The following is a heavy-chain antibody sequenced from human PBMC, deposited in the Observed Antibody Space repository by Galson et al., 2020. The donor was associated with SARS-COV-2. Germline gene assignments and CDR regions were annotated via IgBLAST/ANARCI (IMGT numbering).Heavy chain of an antibody. J-gene: IGHJ4*02. Sequence: GESLKISCTASGFTFGDYAMSWFRQAPGKGLEWVGFIRSKAYGGTTEYAASVKGRFTISRDDSKSIAYLQLNSLKTEDTAVYYCTRDCSGGSCPFDYWGQGTLVTVSS. CDR2: IRSKAYGGTT. CDR1: GFTFGDYA. V-gene: IGHV3-49*03. CDR3: TRDCSGGSCPFDY. D-gene: IGHD2-15*01.